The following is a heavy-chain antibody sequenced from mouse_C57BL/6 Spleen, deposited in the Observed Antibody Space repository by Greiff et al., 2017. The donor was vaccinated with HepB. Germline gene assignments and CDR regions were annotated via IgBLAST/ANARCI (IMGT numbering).Heavy chain of an antibody. CDR3: ARGGKIYDGYYDAY. J-gene: IGHJ3*01. V-gene: IGHV1-54*01. Sequence: QVQLQQSGAELVRPGTSVKVSCKASGYAFTNYLIEWVKQRPGQGLEWIGVINPGSGGTNYNEKFKGKATLTADKSSSTAYMQLSSLTSEDSAVYVCARGGKIYDGYYDAYWGQGTLVTVSA. D-gene: IGHD2-3*01. CDR1: GYAFTNYL. CDR2: INPGSGGT.